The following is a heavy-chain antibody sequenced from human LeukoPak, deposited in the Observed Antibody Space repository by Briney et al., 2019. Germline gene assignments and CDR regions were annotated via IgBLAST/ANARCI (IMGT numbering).Heavy chain of an antibody. CDR3: ARVRRGDFDY. V-gene: IGHV4-59*01. D-gene: IGHD1-26*01. J-gene: IGHJ4*02. CDR2: IYYSGST. Sequence: KPSETLSLTCTVSGGSISSYYWSWIRQPPGKGLEWIGYIYYSGSTNYNLSLKSRVTISVDTSKNQFSLKLSSVTAADTAVYYCARVRRGDFDYWGQGTLVTVSS. CDR1: GGSISSYY.